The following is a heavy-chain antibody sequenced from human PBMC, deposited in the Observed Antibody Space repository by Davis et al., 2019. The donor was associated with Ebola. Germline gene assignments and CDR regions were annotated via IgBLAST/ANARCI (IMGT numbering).Heavy chain of an antibody. Sequence: SQTLSLTSVIPVDSVSINSASCNWTTQSPSSGLEWLGRTYYRSKWYNDYAVSVKSRITINPDTSKNQFSLQLNSVTPEDTAVYYCASEVYYYYESRGYYNWGQGTLVTVSS. V-gene: IGHV6-1*01. CDR1: VDSVSINSAS. J-gene: IGHJ4*02. CDR3: ASEVYYYYESRGYYN. D-gene: IGHD3-22*01. CDR2: TYYRSKWYN.